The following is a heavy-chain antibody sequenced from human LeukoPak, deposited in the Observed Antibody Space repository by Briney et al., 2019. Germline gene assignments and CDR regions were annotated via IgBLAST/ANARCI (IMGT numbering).Heavy chain of an antibody. J-gene: IGHJ4*02. CDR3: AKDYCSGGSCYSGGFDY. CDR2: ISGSGGST. V-gene: IGHV3-23*01. CDR1: GFTFSSYS. D-gene: IGHD2-15*01. Sequence: GESLRLSCAASGFTFSSYSMNWVRQAPGKGLEWVSAISGSGGSTYYADSVKGRFTISRDNSKNTLYLQMNSLRAEDTAVYYCAKDYCSGGSCYSGGFDYWGQGTLVTVSS.